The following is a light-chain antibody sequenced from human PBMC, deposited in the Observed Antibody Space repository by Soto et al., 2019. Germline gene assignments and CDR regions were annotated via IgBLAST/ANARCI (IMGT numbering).Light chain of an antibody. V-gene: IGKV3-15*01. CDR1: QSVNTN. Sequence: EIVVTQSPATLSVSPGERATLSCRASQSVNTNFAWYQQKPGQAPRLLIYGASTRATGIPARFSGSGSGTEFTLTISSLQSEDFAVYYCQQRSNWPPTFGGGTKV. CDR3: QQRSNWPPT. J-gene: IGKJ4*01. CDR2: GAS.